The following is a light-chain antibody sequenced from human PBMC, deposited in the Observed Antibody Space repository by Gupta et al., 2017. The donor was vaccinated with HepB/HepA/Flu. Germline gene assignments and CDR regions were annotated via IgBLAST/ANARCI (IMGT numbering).Light chain of an antibody. J-gene: IGKJ1*01. V-gene: IGKV1-39*01. Sequence: DMQMTQYPSSLAASVGDRVTITCRASQTVSGNLDWYQQRLGKSPKLLISRAYVMDSGVPSRFSGSASGTEFTLTISGLQPEDFAAYYCHQSCTWPRTFGQGTRVEIK. CDR3: HQSCTWPRT. CDR2: RAY. CDR1: QTVSGN.